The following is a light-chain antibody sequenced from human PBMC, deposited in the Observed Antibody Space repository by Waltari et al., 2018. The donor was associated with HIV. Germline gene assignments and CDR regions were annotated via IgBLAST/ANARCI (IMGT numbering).Light chain of an antibody. V-gene: IGKV1-33*01. CDR1: QDITKY. Sequence: DIQMTQSPSSLSASVGDRVTITCQASQDITKYLNWYQQKPGKAPKLLIHETSNLHIGVPSRFSGSGSGTDFTFTISNLQPEDIATYYCQQYDEFSITFGQGTRLDIK. CDR3: QQYDEFSIT. CDR2: ETS. J-gene: IGKJ5*01.